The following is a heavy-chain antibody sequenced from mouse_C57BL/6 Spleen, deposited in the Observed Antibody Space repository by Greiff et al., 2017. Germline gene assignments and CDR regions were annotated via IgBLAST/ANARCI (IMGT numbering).Heavy chain of an antibody. CDR3: ARRTTVVANRYFEV. CDR2: IYPGDGDT. Sequence: QVQLQQSGPELVKPGASVKISCKASGYAFSSSWMNWVKQRPGKGLEWIGRIYPGDGDTNYNGKFKGKATLTADKSSSTAYMQLSSLTSEDSAVCFCARRTTVVANRYFEVWGTGTTVTVSS. D-gene: IGHD1-1*01. J-gene: IGHJ1*03. V-gene: IGHV1-82*01. CDR1: GYAFSSSW.